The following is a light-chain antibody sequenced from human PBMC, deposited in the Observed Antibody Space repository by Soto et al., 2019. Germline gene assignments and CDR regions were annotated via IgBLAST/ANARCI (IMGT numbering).Light chain of an antibody. Sequence: EIVLTQSPGTLSLSPGERATLSCRASQSVSSSYLAWYQQKPGQAPRLLIYGASSRATGIPDRFSGSGSGPDFTLTISRLEPEDFAVHYCQQYGSSPLTFGQGTKGDIK. CDR3: QQYGSSPLT. CDR1: QSVSSSY. CDR2: GAS. J-gene: IGKJ1*01. V-gene: IGKV3-20*01.